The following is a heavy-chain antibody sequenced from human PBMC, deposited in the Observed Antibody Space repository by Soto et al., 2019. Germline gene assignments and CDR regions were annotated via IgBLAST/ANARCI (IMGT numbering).Heavy chain of an antibody. CDR2: IIASDATT. CDR1: EFTFSAYA. J-gene: IGHJ6*02. D-gene: IGHD2-21*02. V-gene: IGHV3-23*01. Sequence: GGSLRLSCAASEFTFSAYAMNWVRQAPGKGLEWVSGIIASDATTYYADSVKGRFTISRDNSKNTLSLQMNSLRAEDTAVYYCAKEDIVVETTIPRNYYYYGMDVWGQGTMVTVSS. CDR3: AKEDIVVETTIPRNYYYYGMDV.